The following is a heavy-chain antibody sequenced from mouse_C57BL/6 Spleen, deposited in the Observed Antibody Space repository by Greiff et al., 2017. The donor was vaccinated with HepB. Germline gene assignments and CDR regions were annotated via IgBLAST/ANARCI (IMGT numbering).Heavy chain of an antibody. Sequence: QVQLKESGPGILQSSQTLSLTCSFSGFSLSTSGMGVSWIRQPSGKGLEWLAHIYWDDDKRYNPSLKSRLTISKDTSRNQVFLKITSVDTADTATYYCARNEGYSNYEGFAYWGQGTLVTVSA. CDR2: IYWDDDK. CDR3: ARNEGYSNYEGFAY. D-gene: IGHD2-5*01. J-gene: IGHJ3*01. CDR1: GFSLSTSGMG. V-gene: IGHV8-12*01.